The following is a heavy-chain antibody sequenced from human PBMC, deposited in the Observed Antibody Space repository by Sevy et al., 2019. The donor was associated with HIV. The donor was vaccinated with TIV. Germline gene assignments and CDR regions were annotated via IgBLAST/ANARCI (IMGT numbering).Heavy chain of an antibody. CDR3: ASGKNYCDSSCYYSGFLASPP. CDR1: GFTFSSYS. D-gene: IGHD3-22*01. J-gene: IGHJ4*02. V-gene: IGHV3-30-3*01. CDR2: ISYDGSNK. Sequence: GGSLRLSCAASGFTFSSYSIHWVRQVPGKGLEWVAVISYDGSNKHYADSVKGQFTISRDNSKNTLYLQMNSLRPEDTAGYYCASGKNYCDSSCYYSGFLASPPWGQGTLVTVSS.